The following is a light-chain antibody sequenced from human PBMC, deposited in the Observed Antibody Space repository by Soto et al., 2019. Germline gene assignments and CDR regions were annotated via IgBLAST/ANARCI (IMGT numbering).Light chain of an antibody. CDR3: QQYGGSPPNT. V-gene: IGKV3-20*01. CDR2: GAS. Sequence: EVVLTQSPGTLSLSPGESATLSYRASQSLSSSYLAWYQQKPGQAPRLLIYGASSRATGIPDRFSGSGSGTDFTLTISRLEPEDFAVYYCQQYGGSPPNTFGQGTKLEIK. CDR1: QSLSSSY. J-gene: IGKJ2*01.